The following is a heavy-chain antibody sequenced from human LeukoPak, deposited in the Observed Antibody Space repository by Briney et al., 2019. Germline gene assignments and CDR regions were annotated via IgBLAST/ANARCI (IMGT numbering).Heavy chain of an antibody. Sequence: GASVKVSCKASGGTFSSYAISWVRQAPGQGLEWMGGIIPIFGTANYARKVQGRVTITTDESTSTVYMELSSLRAEDTAVYYCARGVSGWYFFDYWGQGTLVTVSS. CDR3: ARGVSGWYFFDY. J-gene: IGHJ4*02. D-gene: IGHD6-13*01. V-gene: IGHV1-69*05. CDR1: GGTFSSYA. CDR2: IIPIFGTA.